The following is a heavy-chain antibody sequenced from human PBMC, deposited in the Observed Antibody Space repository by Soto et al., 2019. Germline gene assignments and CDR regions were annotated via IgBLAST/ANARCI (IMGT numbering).Heavy chain of an antibody. CDR2: IIPIFGTA. Sequence: GASVKVSCKASGGTFSSYAISWVRQAPGQGLEWMGGIIPIFGTANYAQKFQGRVTITADESTSTAYMELSSLRSEDTAVYYCARDILTGRNWFDPWGQGTLVSVSS. D-gene: IGHD3-9*01. CDR1: GGTFSSYA. CDR3: ARDILTGRNWFDP. V-gene: IGHV1-69*13. J-gene: IGHJ5*02.